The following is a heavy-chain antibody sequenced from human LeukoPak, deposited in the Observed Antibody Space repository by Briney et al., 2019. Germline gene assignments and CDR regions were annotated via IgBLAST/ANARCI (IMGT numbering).Heavy chain of an antibody. Sequence: GGSLRLSCAASGFTFNTYTMNWVRQAPGKGLEWVSSITASSTAIYSADSVKGRFTISRDNAKNFLYLQMNSLRAEDTAVYYCAKDPYGGNSLSELFDYWGQGTLVTVSS. D-gene: IGHD4-23*01. CDR1: GFTFNTYT. CDR2: ITASSTAI. J-gene: IGHJ4*02. V-gene: IGHV3-21*01. CDR3: AKDPYGGNSLSELFDY.